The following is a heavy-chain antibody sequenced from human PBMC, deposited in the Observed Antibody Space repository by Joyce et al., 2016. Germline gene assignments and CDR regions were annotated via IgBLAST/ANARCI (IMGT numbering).Heavy chain of an antibody. CDR1: GGSISSYY. J-gene: IGHJ4*02. Sequence: QVQLQESGPGLVKPSETLSLTCTVSGGSISSYYWSWIRQPPGKGLEWIGYIYYTGSTDYNPSLKRRVTMSVDTYKNQFSLKLDSVTAADTAIYYCARDSVGPTLLFDYWGQGSLVTVSS. D-gene: IGHD1-26*01. CDR3: ARDSVGPTLLFDY. CDR2: IYYTGST. V-gene: IGHV4-59*01.